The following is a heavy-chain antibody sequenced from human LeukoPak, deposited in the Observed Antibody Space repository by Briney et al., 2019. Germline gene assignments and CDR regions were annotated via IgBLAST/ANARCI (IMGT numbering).Heavy chain of an antibody. CDR1: GGSFSGYY. CDR2: INHSGST. J-gene: IGHJ5*02. V-gene: IGHV4-34*01. CDR3: ARIAAVCTNGVYYNGNWFDP. Sequence: SETLSLTCAVYGGSFSGYYWSWIRQPPGKGLEWIGEINHSGSTYYNPSLKSRVTISVDTSKNQFSLKLSSVTAADTAVYYCARIAAVCTNGVYYNGNWFDPWGQGTLVTVSS. D-gene: IGHD2-8*01.